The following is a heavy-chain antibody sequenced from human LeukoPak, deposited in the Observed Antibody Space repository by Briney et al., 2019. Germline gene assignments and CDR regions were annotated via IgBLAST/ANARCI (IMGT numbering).Heavy chain of an antibody. D-gene: IGHD6-19*01. J-gene: IGHJ4*02. CDR3: ARDLGYSSGWPFDY. V-gene: IGHV3-30*02. CDR1: GFTFSSYG. Sequence: GGSLRLSCAASGFTFSSYGMHWVRQAPGKGLEWVAFIRYDGSNKYYADSVKGRFTISRDNAKNSLYLQMNSLRAEDTAVYYCARDLGYSSGWPFDYWGQGTLVTVSS. CDR2: IRYDGSNK.